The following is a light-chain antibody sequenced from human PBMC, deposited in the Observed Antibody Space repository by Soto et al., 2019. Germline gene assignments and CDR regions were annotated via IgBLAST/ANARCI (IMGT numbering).Light chain of an antibody. Sequence: DIQMTQSPTSLSASVGDRVTITCRASQDIRNFVAWYQQKPGKAPKLLIYAASTLQSGVPSRFSGSGSGTDFTLTINSLQPEDVATYSCQKYSSVPVFGHGTKGEIK. CDR2: AAS. J-gene: IGKJ3*01. V-gene: IGKV1-27*01. CDR1: QDIRNF. CDR3: QKYSSVPV.